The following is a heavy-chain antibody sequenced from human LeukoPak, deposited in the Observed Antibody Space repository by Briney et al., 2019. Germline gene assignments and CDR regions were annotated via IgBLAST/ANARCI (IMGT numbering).Heavy chain of an antibody. CDR2: IYYSGST. D-gene: IGHD4-23*01. J-gene: IGHJ5*02. V-gene: IGHV4-39*01. Sequence: SETLSLTCTVSGGSISSSSYYWGWIRQPPGQGLEWIGSIYYSGSTYHNPSLKSRVTISVDTSRNQFSLKLSSVTAADTAVYYCARPGDDYGGNTAGFDPWGQGTLVTVSS. CDR1: GGSISSSSYY. CDR3: ARPGDDYGGNTAGFDP.